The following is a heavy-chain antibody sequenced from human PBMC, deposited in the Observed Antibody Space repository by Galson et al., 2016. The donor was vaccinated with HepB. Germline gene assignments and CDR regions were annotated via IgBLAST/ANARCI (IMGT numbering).Heavy chain of an antibody. D-gene: IGHD2-2*01. CDR2: ISGSGDRR. J-gene: IGHJ4*02. Sequence: SLRLSCAASGFTFSRYAMSWVRQAPGKGLEWVSVISGSGDRRYYADSVKGRFIISRDNSKNTVYLQMNSLRVEDTAVYYCAKDLDIVVVPSAIDYWSQGTLVTVSS. CDR1: GFTFSRYA. CDR3: AKDLDIVVVPSAIDY. V-gene: IGHV3-23*01.